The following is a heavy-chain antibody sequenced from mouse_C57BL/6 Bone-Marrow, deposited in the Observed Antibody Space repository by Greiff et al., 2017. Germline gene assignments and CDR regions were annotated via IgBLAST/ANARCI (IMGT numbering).Heavy chain of an antibody. V-gene: IGHV14-4*01. Sequence: EVQLQQSGAELVRPGASVKLSCTASGFTIKDDYMHWVKQRPEQGLEWIGWIDPENGDTEYASKFQGKATITADTSSNTAYLQLSSLTSEDTAVDYCTTSKVVGEWFAYWGQGTLVTVSA. J-gene: IGHJ3*01. D-gene: IGHD1-1*01. CDR3: TTSKVVGEWFAY. CDR2: IDPENGDT. CDR1: GFTIKDDY.